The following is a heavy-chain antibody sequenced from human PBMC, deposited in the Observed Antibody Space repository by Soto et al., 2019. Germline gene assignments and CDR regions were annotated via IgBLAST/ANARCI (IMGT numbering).Heavy chain of an antibody. D-gene: IGHD6-6*01. CDR3: ARVTYSSSSGEDV. CDR2: INPSGGST. V-gene: IGHV1-46*01. J-gene: IGHJ6*02. CDR1: GYTLTSYY. Sequence: SVKVSGKASGYTLTSYYMHWVRQAPGQGLEWMGIINPSGGSTSYAQKCQGRVTMTRDTSTSTVYMELSRLRSEDTAVYYCARVTYSSSSGEDVCGQGTTVTASS.